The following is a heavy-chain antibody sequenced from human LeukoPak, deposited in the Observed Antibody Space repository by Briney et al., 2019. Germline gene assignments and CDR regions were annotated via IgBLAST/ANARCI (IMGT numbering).Heavy chain of an antibody. CDR1: GYTFTSYG. CDR3: ARDLEQGGYSYGPADY. J-gene: IGHJ4*02. D-gene: IGHD5-18*01. CDR2: ISAYNGNT. V-gene: IGHV1-18*01. Sequence: ASVNVSCKASGYTFTSYGISWVRQAPGQGLEWMGWISAYNGNTNYAQKLQGRVTMTTDTSTSTAHMELRSLRSDDTAVYYCARDLEQGGYSYGPADYWGQGTLVTVSS.